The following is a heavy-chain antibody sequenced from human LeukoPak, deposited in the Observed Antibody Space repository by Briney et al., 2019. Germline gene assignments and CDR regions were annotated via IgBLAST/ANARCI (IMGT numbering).Heavy chain of an antibody. CDR3: AKDQNWQSGFDY. V-gene: IGHV3-23*01. D-gene: IGHD2/OR15-2a*01. Sequence: GGSLRLSCAASGFTFSSYAMSWVRQAPGKGLEWVSAISGSGGSTYYADSVKGRLTISRDNSKNALYLQMNSLRAEDTAVYYCAKDQNWQSGFDYWGQGTLVTVSS. CDR2: ISGSGGST. CDR1: GFTFSSYA. J-gene: IGHJ4*02.